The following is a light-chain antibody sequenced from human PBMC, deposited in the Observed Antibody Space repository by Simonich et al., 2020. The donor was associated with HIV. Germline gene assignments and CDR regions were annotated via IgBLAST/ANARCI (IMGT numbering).Light chain of an antibody. CDR3: LQDYNYWT. CDR2: AAS. Sequence: AIQMTQSPSYLSASVGDRVTITCRASQGIRNDLGWYQQKPGKAPKLLIYAASSLQSGVPSRFSGSGSGTDFTLTISSLQPEDFATYYCLQDYNYWTFGQGTKVEIK. J-gene: IGKJ1*01. CDR1: QGIRND. V-gene: IGKV1-6*01.